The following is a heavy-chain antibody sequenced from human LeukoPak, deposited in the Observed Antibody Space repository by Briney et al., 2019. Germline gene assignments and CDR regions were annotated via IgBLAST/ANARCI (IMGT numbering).Heavy chain of an antibody. D-gene: IGHD2-15*01. Sequence: SETLSLTCAVSGYSISSGYHWGWVRQPPGKGPVWIGSMFHGGNTYCNPSLKSRVTMSIDTSMNQFSLNLTSVTAADTAVYFCARTLYCSGATCFSPELLDTWGQGTLVTVSS. J-gene: IGHJ5*02. CDR3: ARTLYCSGATCFSPELLDT. CDR2: MFHGGNT. V-gene: IGHV4-38-2*01. CDR1: GYSISSGYH.